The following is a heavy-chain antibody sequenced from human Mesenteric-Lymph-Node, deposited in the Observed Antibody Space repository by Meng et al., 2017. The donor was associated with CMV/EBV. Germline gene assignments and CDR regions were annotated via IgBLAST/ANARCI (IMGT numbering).Heavy chain of an antibody. CDR2: IKSKTDGGTT. J-gene: IGHJ6*02. Sequence: GGSLRLSCAASGFTFSSYWMHWVRQAPGKGLVWVGRIKSKTDGGTTDYAAPVKGRFTISRDDSKNTLYLQMNSLKTEDTAVYYCTTDGTGDIEGGYGMDVWGQGTTVTVSS. CDR3: TTDGTGDIEGGYGMDV. D-gene: IGHD5-12*01. V-gene: IGHV3-15*01. CDR1: GFTFSSYW.